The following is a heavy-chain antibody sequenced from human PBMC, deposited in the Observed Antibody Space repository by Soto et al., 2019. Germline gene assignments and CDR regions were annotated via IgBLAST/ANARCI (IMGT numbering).Heavy chain of an antibody. V-gene: IGHV3-23*01. CDR1: GFIFSAYA. D-gene: IGHD3-10*01. CDR3: AKDKGYNYYSGSYRSFDS. J-gene: IGHJ4*02. Sequence: GASLRLSCAGSGFIFSAYAMTWVRQAPGKGLEWVSAISGGGGSTYADSVKGRFTISRDNSTHTLSLQIDNLRAEDTAVYYCAKDKGYNYYSGSYRSFDSWGQGTQVTVSS. CDR2: ISGGGGST.